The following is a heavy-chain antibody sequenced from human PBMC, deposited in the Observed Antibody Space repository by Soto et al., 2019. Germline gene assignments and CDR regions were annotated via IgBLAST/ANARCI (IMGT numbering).Heavy chain of an antibody. V-gene: IGHV4-59*08. Sequence: SETLSLTCTVSGGSISSYYWSWIRQPPGKGLEWIGYIYYSGSTNYNPSLKSRVTISVDTSKNQFSLKLSSVTAADTAVYYCARTSPIAARPDYYYYYTDVWGKGTTVTLSS. D-gene: IGHD6-6*01. CDR3: ARTSPIAARPDYYYYYTDV. CDR2: IYYSGST. CDR1: GGSISSYY. J-gene: IGHJ6*03.